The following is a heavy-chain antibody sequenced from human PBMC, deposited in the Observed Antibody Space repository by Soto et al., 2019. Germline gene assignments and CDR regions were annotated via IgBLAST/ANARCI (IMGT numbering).Heavy chain of an antibody. CDR1: GGTFSNYA. V-gene: IGHV1-69*13. J-gene: IGHJ6*02. Sequence: SVKVSCKTPGGTFSNYAISWVRQAPGQGLEWMGGIIPIFYAVKYAEKFQGRVTITADESTSTAYMELSSLGSEDTAVYYCARVKDSRFICGSTSCYYYGMDVWGQGTTVTVSS. CDR2: IIPIFYAV. D-gene: IGHD2-2*01. CDR3: ARVKDSRFICGSTSCYYYGMDV.